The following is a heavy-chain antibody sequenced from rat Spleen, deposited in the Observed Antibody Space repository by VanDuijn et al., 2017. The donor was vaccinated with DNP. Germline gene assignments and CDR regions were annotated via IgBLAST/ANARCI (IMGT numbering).Heavy chain of an antibody. V-gene: IGHV5-7*01. J-gene: IGHJ3*01. CDR3: ARPNYGGYEGWFAY. CDR1: GFTFSDYN. CDR2: ISYDGDST. D-gene: IGHD1-11*01. Sequence: EVQLVESGGGLVQAGRSLKLSCAASGFTFSDYNMAWVRQAPTKGLECVAYISYDGDSTYYGDSVKGRFTISRDNAKSTLYLQMNSLRSEDTATYYCARPNYGGYEGWFAYWGQGTLVTVSS.